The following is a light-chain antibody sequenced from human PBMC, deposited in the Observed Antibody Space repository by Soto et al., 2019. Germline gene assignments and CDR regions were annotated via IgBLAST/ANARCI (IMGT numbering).Light chain of an antibody. Sequence: DIQMTQSPSTLSASVGDRVTITCRASQSIDSWLALYQQKPGKAPNLLIYKTSNLESGVPSRFSGSGSGTEFTLTISSLQPGDFATYYCQNYNSYPWKFGQGTKVDIK. J-gene: IGKJ1*01. CDR2: KTS. V-gene: IGKV1-5*03. CDR1: QSIDSW. CDR3: QNYNSYPWK.